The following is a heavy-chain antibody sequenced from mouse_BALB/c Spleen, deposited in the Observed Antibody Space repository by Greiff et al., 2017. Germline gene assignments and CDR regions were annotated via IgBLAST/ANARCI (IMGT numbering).Heavy chain of an antibody. Sequence: EVMVVESGGDLVKPGGSLKLSCAASGFTFSSYGMSWVRQTPDKRLEWVATISSGGSYTYYPDTVKGRFTISRDNAKNTLYLQMISLKSEDTAMYYCAKPDYYGDGSSAFAYWGQGTSVTVS. CDR2: ISSGGSYT. CDR3: AKPDYYGDGSSAFAY. D-gene: IGHD1-1*01. J-gene: IGHJ4*01. V-gene: IGHV5-6*01. CDR1: GFTFSSYG.